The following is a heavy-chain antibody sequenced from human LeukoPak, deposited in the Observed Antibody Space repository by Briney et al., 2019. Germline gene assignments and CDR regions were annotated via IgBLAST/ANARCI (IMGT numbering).Heavy chain of an antibody. CDR1: GFTFRSYE. D-gene: IGHD5-18*01. V-gene: IGHV3-48*03. CDR2: ISSSGSTI. J-gene: IGHJ4*02. Sequence: TGGSLRLSCVASGFTFRSYEMNWVRQAPGKGLEWVSYISSSGSTIYYADSVKGRFTISRDNAKNSLYLQMNSLRVEDTAVYYCARREYSYGCYSFDYWGQGSLVTVSS. CDR3: ARREYSYGCYSFDY.